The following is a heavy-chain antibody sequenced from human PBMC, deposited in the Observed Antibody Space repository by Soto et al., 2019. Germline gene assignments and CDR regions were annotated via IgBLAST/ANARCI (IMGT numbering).Heavy chain of an antibody. CDR3: ARDHIVGATNWFDP. Sequence: QVQLVESGGGLVKPGGSLRLSCAASGFTFSDYYMSWIRQAPGEGLEWVSYISSSSSYTNYADSVKGRFTISRDNAKNSLYLQMNSLRAEDTAVYYCARDHIVGATNWFDPWGQGTLVTVSS. CDR2: ISSSSSYT. V-gene: IGHV3-11*06. J-gene: IGHJ5*02. CDR1: GFTFSDYY. D-gene: IGHD1-26*01.